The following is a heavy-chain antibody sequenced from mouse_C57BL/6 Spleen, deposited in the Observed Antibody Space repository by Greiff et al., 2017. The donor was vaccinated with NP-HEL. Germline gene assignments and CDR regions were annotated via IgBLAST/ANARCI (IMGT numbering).Heavy chain of an antibody. CDR1: GYSITSGYY. J-gene: IGHJ4*01. CDR2: ISYDGSN. D-gene: IGHD3-3*01. CDR3: ASGGRGAMDY. V-gene: IGHV3-6*01. Sequence: VQLQQSGPGLVKPSQSLSLTCSVTGYSITSGYYWNWIRQFPGNKLEWMGYISYDGSNNYNPSLKNRISITRDTSKNQFFLKLNSVTTEDTATYYCASGGRGAMDYWGQGTSVTVSS.